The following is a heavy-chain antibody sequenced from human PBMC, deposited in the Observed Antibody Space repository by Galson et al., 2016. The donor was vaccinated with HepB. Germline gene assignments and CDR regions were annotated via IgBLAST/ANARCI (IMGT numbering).Heavy chain of an antibody. V-gene: IGHV1-18*01. CDR1: GYTFTTSG. CDR2: TSTYSGNT. Sequence: SVKVSCKASGYTFTTSGISWVRQAPGQGLEWMGWTSTYSGNTKYAQKFQGRPTLTKDTSASTVYMELRSLRFDDTAMYYCARDRDAALDYWGQGALVTVSS. J-gene: IGHJ4*02. D-gene: IGHD6-13*01. CDR3: ARDRDAALDY.